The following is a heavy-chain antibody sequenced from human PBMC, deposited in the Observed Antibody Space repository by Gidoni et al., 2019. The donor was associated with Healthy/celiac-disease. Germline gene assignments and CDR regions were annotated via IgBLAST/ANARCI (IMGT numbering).Heavy chain of an antibody. CDR3: RTGYSSGWTTNRVYFDL. CDR1: GFTFSSYA. J-gene: IGHJ2*01. V-gene: IGHV3-23*01. CDR2: ISGSGGST. D-gene: IGHD6-19*01. Sequence: EVQLLESGGGLVQPGGSLRLSCAASGFTFSSYAMSWVRQAPGKGLEWVSAISGSGGSTYYADSVKGRFTISRDNSKNTLYLQMNSLRAEDTAVYYCRTGYSSGWTTNRVYFDLWGRGTLVTVSS.